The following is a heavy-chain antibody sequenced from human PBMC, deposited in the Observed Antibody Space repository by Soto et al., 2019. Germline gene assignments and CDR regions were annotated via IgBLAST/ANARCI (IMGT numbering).Heavy chain of an antibody. CDR1: GFTFSSSE. D-gene: IGHD2-15*01. V-gene: IGHV3-48*03. CDR3: ARRGSR. Sequence: GSLRLSCAASGFTFSSSEMYWVRQAPGKGLEWISYIHPGGQTIFYAESVKGRFTISRDNAKHSVYLQMNSLRAEDTAVYYCARRGSRWGRGTKVTVSS. J-gene: IGHJ3*01. CDR2: IHPGGQTI.